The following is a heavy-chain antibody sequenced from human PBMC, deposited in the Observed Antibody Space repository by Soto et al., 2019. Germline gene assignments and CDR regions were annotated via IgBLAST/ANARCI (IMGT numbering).Heavy chain of an antibody. CDR2: ISSSSRYI. CDR3: ASLSIVGPTEYFDY. V-gene: IGHV3-21*01. CDR1: GFTFRTYR. Sequence: EVQLVESGGGLVKPGGSLRLSCAASGFTFRTYRMNWVRQSPGKGLEWVSSISSSSRYIYYADSMKGRFTISRDNAKNSLYLQMNSLRVEDTAVYYCASLSIVGPTEYFDYWGQGTRVTVSS. D-gene: IGHD1-26*01. J-gene: IGHJ4*02.